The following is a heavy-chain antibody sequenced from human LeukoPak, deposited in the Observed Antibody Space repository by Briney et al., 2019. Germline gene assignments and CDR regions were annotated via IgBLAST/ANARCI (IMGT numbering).Heavy chain of an antibody. J-gene: IGHJ6*02. CDR2: IYYSGTT. CDR3: AREDPQTTVPEGMDV. Sequence: SETLSLTCTVSGGSISHYYWSWIRQSPGKGLEWIGYIYYSGTTNYNPSLKSRDTILVDTSRNQFSLQLRSVTAADTAVYYCAREDPQTTVPEGMDVWGQGTTVIVSS. V-gene: IGHV4-59*01. D-gene: IGHD4-17*01. CDR1: GGSISHYY.